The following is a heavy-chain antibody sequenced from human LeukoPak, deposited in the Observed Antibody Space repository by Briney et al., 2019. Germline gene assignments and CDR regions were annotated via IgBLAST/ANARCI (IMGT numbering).Heavy chain of an antibody. V-gene: IGHV3-23*01. Sequence: GGSLRLSCAASGFTFSTYAMSWVRQAPGVGLEWVSAIDGGGGRTWHADSVRGRFTISRDNSKNTLFMQMNSLRAEDTAVYYCAKDFYDSSGSRYDYWGQGTLVTVSS. CDR1: GFTFSTYA. D-gene: IGHD3-22*01. CDR3: AKDFYDSSGSRYDY. CDR2: IDGGGGRT. J-gene: IGHJ4*02.